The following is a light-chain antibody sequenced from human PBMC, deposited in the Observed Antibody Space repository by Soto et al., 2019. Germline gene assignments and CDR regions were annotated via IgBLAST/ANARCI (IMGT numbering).Light chain of an antibody. J-gene: IGKJ4*01. Sequence: DIQMTQSPSSLSASLGDRVTITCRASQDISVYLAWFQQKPGKVPKLLIYAASTLQSGVPSRFSGRGSGTDFTLTISSLQPEDVATYYCQKYNSAPLTFGGGTKVEIK. CDR3: QKYNSAPLT. CDR2: AAS. CDR1: QDISVY. V-gene: IGKV1-27*01.